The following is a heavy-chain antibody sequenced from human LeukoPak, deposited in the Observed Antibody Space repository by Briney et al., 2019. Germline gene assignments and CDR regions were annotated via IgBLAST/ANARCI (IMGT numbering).Heavy chain of an antibody. J-gene: IGHJ4*02. V-gene: IGHV3-30*18. D-gene: IGHD3-10*01. Sequence: GGSLRLSCAASGFTFNSFAMHWVRQAPGKGLGWVAVISYDGSNEYYADSVKGRFTISRDNSKNTLYLQMNSLRAEDTAVYYCAKDLVRYYYGSGSYSYFDYWGQGTLVTVSS. CDR3: AKDLVRYYYGSGSYSYFDY. CDR1: GFTFNSFA. CDR2: ISYDGSNE.